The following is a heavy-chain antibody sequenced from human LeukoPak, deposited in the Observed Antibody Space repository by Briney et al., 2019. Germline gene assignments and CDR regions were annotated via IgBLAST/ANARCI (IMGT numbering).Heavy chain of an antibody. V-gene: IGHV3-74*01. D-gene: IGHD6-13*01. CDR3: AREAAAGTAGAYGMDV. J-gene: IGHJ6*02. Sequence: GGSLRLSCAASGFTFSSYWMHWVRQAPGKGLVWVSRINYDGSSTSYADSVKGRFTISRDNAKNTLYLQMNSLRAEDTAVYYCAREAAAGTAGAYGMDVWGQGTTVTVAS. CDR2: INYDGSST. CDR1: GFTFSSYW.